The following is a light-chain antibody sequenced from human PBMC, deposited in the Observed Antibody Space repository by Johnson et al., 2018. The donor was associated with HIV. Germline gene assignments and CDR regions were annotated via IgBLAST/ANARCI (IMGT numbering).Light chain of an antibody. CDR1: SSNIGNNY. CDR2: ENN. CDR3: GTWDNSLSAGGV. V-gene: IGLV1-51*02. J-gene: IGLJ1*01. Sequence: QSVLTQPPSVSAAPGQKVTISCSGSSSNIGNNYVSWYQQLPGTAPKLLIYENNKRPSWIPDRFSGSKSGTSATLGITGLQTGDEADYYCGTWDNSLSAGGVLGTGTKVTVL.